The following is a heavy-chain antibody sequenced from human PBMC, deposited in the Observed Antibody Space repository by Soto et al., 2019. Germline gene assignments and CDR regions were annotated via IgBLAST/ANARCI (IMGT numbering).Heavy chain of an antibody. V-gene: IGHV3-23*01. D-gene: IGHD3-3*01. Sequence: PGGSLRLSCGSCGFNFANYAMGWVRQAPGKGLEWVSGISSTGRRTYYADSVRGRFSISRDNSKNTVDLQINILRAEDTAVYYCAKVANVGVVVEYFDHWGQGSLVTVFS. CDR1: GFNFANYA. J-gene: IGHJ4*02. CDR3: AKVANVGVVVEYFDH. CDR2: ISSTGRRT.